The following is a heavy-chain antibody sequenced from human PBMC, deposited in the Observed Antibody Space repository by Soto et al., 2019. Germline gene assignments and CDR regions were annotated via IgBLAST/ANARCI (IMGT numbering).Heavy chain of an antibody. CDR1: GGSISSYY. CDR3: ASTPYSSSWYRWFDL. J-gene: IGHJ5*02. V-gene: IGHV4-59*08. D-gene: IGHD6-13*01. CDR2: IYYSGST. Sequence: SETLSLTCTVSGGSISSYYWSWIRQPPGKGLEWIGYIYYSGSTNYNPSLKSRVTISVDTSKNQFSLKLSSVTAADTAVYYCASTPYSSSWYRWFDLWGQGTLVTVSS.